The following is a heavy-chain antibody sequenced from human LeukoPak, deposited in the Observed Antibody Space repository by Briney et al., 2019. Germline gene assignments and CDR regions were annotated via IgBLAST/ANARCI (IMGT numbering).Heavy chain of an antibody. CDR1: GFTFSIFD. Sequence: PGGSLRLSCAASGFTFSIFDMNWVRQAPGKGLEWVSGLTASGRSPYYADSVRGRFTISRDNSKNTLYLQMNSLRAEDTAVYYCAKGGIAVAGNFDYWGQGTLVTVSS. D-gene: IGHD6-19*01. V-gene: IGHV3-23*01. J-gene: IGHJ4*02. CDR2: LTASGRSP. CDR3: AKGGIAVAGNFDY.